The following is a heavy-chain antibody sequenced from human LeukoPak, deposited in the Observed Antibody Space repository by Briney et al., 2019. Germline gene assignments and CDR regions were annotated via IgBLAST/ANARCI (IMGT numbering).Heavy chain of an antibody. Sequence: NPGGSLRLSCAASGFTFSTYSMNWVRQAPGQGLEWVSSISSSSSYIYYADSVKGRFTISRDNAKNSLFLQMNSPRAEDTAVYYCARDEVCDFWGQGTLVTVSS. CDR3: ARDEVCDF. V-gene: IGHV3-21*01. CDR2: ISSSSSYI. CDR1: GFTFSTYS. J-gene: IGHJ4*02. D-gene: IGHD1-14*01.